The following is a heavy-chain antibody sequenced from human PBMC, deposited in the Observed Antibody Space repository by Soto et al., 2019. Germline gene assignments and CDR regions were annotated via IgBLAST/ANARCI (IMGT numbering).Heavy chain of an antibody. Sequence: SETLSLTCTVSGGSISSYYWSWIRQPAGKGLEWIGRIYTSGSTNYNPSLKSRVTMSVDTSRNQFSLKLSSVTAADTAVYYCARESSTIKPYDSSGYYGRWGQGTLVTVYS. CDR2: IYTSGST. V-gene: IGHV4-4*07. J-gene: IGHJ4*02. D-gene: IGHD3-22*01. CDR1: GGSISSYY. CDR3: ARESSTIKPYDSSGYYGR.